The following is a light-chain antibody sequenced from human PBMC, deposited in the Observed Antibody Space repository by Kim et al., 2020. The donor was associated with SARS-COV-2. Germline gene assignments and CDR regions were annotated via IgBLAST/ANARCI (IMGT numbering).Light chain of an antibody. J-gene: IGLJ3*02. CDR3: QSYDRSLSGPV. CDR1: SSNSGANYD. CDR2: ATD. V-gene: IGLV1-40*01. Sequence: RVTSSCSGSSSNSGANYDVQWYQHRPGTVPKLLIFATDSRPPGIPDRFTGYKSGTSATLAITGLQVEDEADYYCQSYDRSLSGPVFGGGTKLTVL.